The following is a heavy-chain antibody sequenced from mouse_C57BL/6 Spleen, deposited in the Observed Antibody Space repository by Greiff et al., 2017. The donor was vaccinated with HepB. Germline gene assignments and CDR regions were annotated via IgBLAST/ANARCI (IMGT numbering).Heavy chain of an antibody. D-gene: IGHD2-4*01. CDR2: IYPRSGNT. CDR1: GYTFTSYG. V-gene: IGHV1-81*01. Sequence: QVQLQESGAELARPGASVKLSCKASGYTFTSYGISWVKQRTGQGLEWIGEIYPRSGNTYYNEKFKGKATLTADKSSSTAYMELRSLTSEDSAVYFCARSKEIYYDYDQGFAYWGQGTLVTVSA. CDR3: ARSKEIYYDYDQGFAY. J-gene: IGHJ3*01.